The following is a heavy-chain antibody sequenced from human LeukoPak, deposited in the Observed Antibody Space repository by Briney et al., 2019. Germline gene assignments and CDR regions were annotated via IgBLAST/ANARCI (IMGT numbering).Heavy chain of an antibody. V-gene: IGHV1-69*06. J-gene: IGHJ5*02. CDR3: AREADGYNSVWFDP. CDR1: GGTFSSYA. CDR2: IIPIFGTA. D-gene: IGHD5-24*01. Sequence: SVKVSCKASGGTFSSYAISWVRQAPGQGLEWMGGIIPIFGTANYAQKFQGRVTITADKSTSTAYMELSSLRSEDTAVYYCAREADGYNSVWFDPWGQGTLVTVSS.